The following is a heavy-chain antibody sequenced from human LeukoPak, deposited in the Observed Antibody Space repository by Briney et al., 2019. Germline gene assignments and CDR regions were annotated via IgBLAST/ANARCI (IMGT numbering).Heavy chain of an antibody. V-gene: IGHV3-15*01. J-gene: IGHJ4*02. CDR1: AFTFSDAW. CDR3: ATDLTSLRCGGHCTFDY. Sequence: PGGSLRLSCAASAFTFSDAWMSWVRQAPGKGLEWVGRIKSKTDGGTTDYAAPVKGRFTISRDDSKNTLYLQMNSLKTEDTAVYYCATDLTSLRCGGHCTFDYWGQGNLVTVSS. CDR2: IKSKTDGGTT. D-gene: IGHD2-21*01.